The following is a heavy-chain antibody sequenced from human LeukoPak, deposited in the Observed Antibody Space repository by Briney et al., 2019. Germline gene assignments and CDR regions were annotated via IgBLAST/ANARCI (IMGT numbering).Heavy chain of an antibody. Sequence: PSETLSLTCTVSGGSISSYYWSWIRQPPGKGLEWTGYIYYSGSTNYNPSLKSRVTISVDTSKNQFSLKLSSVTAADTAVYYCARAHPTPGDFDYWGQGTLVTVSS. V-gene: IGHV4-59*01. CDR2: IYYSGST. CDR1: GGSISSYY. CDR3: ARAHPTPGDFDY. J-gene: IGHJ4*02.